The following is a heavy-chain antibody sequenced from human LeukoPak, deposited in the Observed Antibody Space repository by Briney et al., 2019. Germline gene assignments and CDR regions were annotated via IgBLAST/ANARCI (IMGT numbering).Heavy chain of an antibody. CDR3: ARDDSSSSMFDY. CDR2: IYTSGST. V-gene: IGHV4-61*02. D-gene: IGHD6-6*01. Sequence: SHTLSLTCTLSGGSISSGSYYWSWIRQPAGKGLEWIGRIYTSGSTNYNPSLKSRVTISVDTSKNQFSLKLSSVTAADTAVYYCARDDSSSSMFDYWGQGTLVTVSS. CDR1: GGSISSGSYY. J-gene: IGHJ4*02.